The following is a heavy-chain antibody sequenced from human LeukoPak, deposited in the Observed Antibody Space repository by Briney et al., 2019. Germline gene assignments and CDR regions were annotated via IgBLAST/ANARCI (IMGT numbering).Heavy chain of an antibody. Sequence: SQTLSLTCTVSGGSISSGVYYWSWIRQPPGKGLEWIGYIYYSGSAYYNPSLKSRVTISVDTSKNQFSLKLSSVTAADTAVYYCARGEMHYYDSSGYYREDAFDIWGQGTMVTVSS. CDR2: IYYSGSA. V-gene: IGHV4-30-4*08. D-gene: IGHD3-22*01. CDR1: GGSISSGVYY. J-gene: IGHJ3*02. CDR3: ARGEMHYYDSSGYYREDAFDI.